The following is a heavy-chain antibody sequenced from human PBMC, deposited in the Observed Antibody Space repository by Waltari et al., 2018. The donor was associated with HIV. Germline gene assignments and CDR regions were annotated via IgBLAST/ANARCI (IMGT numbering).Heavy chain of an antibody. D-gene: IGHD3-16*01. CDR3: ARGEDVSLTHLPPGFRLEV. J-gene: IGHJ4*02. CDR2: INPDTGDT. CDR1: GDRFTNYF. Sequence: LVQSASQVRAPGASVILSCQASGDRFTNYFLYWLRQAPGQGLEWMGRINPDTGDTTYSQTLHTRGTMTRDTSSASTYMELTRLTAADTATYFCARGEDVSLTHLPPGFRLEVWGKGSLVSVSS. V-gene: IGHV1-2*06.